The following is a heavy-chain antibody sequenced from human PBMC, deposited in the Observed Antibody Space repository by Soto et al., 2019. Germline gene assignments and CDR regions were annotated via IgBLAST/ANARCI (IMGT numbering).Heavy chain of an antibody. J-gene: IGHJ4*02. V-gene: IGHV3-7*01. CDR3: ARDFSYQRFDH. CDR2: MNQDGSHV. CDR1: GSSISSSW. D-gene: IGHD3-16*02. Sequence: EVQLVESGGGLVQPGGSLRLSCVASGSSISSSWICWIRQTPGKGLEWVTNMNQDGSHVAYADAVKGRFTVSRDNAKNAVYLQMNSLTVEDTAVYFCARDFSYQRFDHWGQGALVTVSS.